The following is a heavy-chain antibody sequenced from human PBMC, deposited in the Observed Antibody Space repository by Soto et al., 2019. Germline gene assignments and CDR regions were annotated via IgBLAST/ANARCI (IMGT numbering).Heavy chain of an antibody. D-gene: IGHD6-13*01. CDR3: AGRTIADDMYNWFDP. V-gene: IGHV4-39*01. CDR2: IYYGGNT. J-gene: IGHJ5*02. Sequence: SETLSLTCTVSGGSISSTTYYWGWIRQPPGKGLEWIGSIYYGGNTYYSPSLKSRVTISVDTSKNQFSLKLSSVTAADTAVYFCAGRTIADDMYNWFDPWGQGTLVTVSS. CDR1: GGSISSTTYY.